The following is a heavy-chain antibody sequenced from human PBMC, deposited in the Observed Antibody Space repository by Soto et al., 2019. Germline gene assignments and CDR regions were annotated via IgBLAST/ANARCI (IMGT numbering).Heavy chain of an antibody. CDR3: AHSDGGYEIIYFDF. V-gene: IGHV2-5*01. CDR2: IYYNDDR. J-gene: IGHJ4*02. Sequence: SGPTLVNPTQTLTLTCTFSGFSFTTAGVAVGWIRQTPGGALEWLTLIYYNDDRRFSPSLKTRLTITGDTSKNQVVLSLTNVDPGDTATFFCAHSDGGYEIIYFDFWGQGIPVTVSS. D-gene: IGHD5-12*01. CDR1: GFSFTTAGVA.